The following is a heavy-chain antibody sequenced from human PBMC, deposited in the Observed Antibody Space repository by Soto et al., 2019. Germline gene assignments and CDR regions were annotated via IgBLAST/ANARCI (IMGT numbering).Heavy chain of an antibody. D-gene: IGHD2-21*01. V-gene: IGHV4-30-2*01. CDR3: ARSYSGGAAYFDY. Sequence: PSETLSLTCAVSGGSISSCGYAWAWIRRPPGKGLEWVGYIYQSGSTYYNPSLKSRVTIAADRSKNQFSLNLASVTAADTAVYYCARSYSGGAAYFDYWGQGTVVTVSS. J-gene: IGHJ4*02. CDR1: GGSISSCGYA. CDR2: IYQSGST.